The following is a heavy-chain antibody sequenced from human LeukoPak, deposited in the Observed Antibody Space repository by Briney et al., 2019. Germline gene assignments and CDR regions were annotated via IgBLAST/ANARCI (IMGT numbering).Heavy chain of an antibody. V-gene: IGHV4-34*01. D-gene: IGHD3-3*01. CDR1: GGSFSGYY. Sequence: SETLSLTCAVYGGSFSGYYWSWLRQPPGKGLEWIGEINHSGSTNYNPSLKSRVTISVDTSKNQFSLKLSSVTAADTAVYYCARRPFGNGRRFTIFVVVTIYDAFDIWGQGTMVTVSS. CDR2: INHSGST. J-gene: IGHJ3*02. CDR3: ARRPFGNGRRFTIFVVVTIYDAFDI.